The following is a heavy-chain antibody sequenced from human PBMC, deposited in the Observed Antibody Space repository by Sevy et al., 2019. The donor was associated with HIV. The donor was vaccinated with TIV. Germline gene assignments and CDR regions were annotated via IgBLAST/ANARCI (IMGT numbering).Heavy chain of an antibody. D-gene: IGHD3-10*01. CDR2: IYSGGST. V-gene: IGHV3-53*01. Sequence: GGSLRLSCAASGFTVSSNYMSWVRQAPGKGLERVSVIYSGGSTYYADSVKGRFTISRDNSKNTLYLQMNSLRAEDTAVYYFATPGFGDHYYYYYGMDVWGQGTTVTVSS. J-gene: IGHJ6*02. CDR1: GFTVSSNY. CDR3: ATPGFGDHYYYYYGMDV.